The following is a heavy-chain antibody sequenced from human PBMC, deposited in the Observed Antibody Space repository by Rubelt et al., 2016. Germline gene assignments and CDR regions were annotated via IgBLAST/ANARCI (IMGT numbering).Heavy chain of an antibody. D-gene: IGHD3-3*01. V-gene: IGHV1-18*01. CDR3: ARNRGEFLEWYVGLDDY. J-gene: IGHJ4*02. Sequence: GGSFTTYGISWVRQAPGQGLEWMGWTSTYNGNTNYAQKLQGRVTMTTDTSTSTAYMELRSLRSDDTAVYYCARNRGEFLEWYVGLDDYWGQGTLVTVSS. CDR1: GGSFTTYG. CDR2: TSTYNGNT.